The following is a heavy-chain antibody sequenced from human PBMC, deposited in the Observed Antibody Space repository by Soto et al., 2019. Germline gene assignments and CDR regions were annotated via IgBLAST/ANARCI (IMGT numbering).Heavy chain of an antibody. Sequence: PSETLSLTCAVSGVSISSDAYYWSWIRQRPGKGLVWIGFISNSGSTYYNPSLKSRVTISVDTSKNQFSLKLTSVSAADTAVYYWARYRFSNTWSKFDYWGRGTLVTVSS. J-gene: IGHJ4*02. CDR2: ISNSGST. CDR1: GVSISSDAYY. D-gene: IGHD6-13*01. V-gene: IGHV4-31*11. CDR3: ARYRFSNTWSKFDY.